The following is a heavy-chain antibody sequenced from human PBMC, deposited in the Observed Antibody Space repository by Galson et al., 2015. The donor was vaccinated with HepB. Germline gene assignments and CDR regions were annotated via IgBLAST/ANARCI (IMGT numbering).Heavy chain of an antibody. Sequence: SCKASGGTFSSYAISWVRQAPGQGLEWMGGIIPIFGTANYAQKFQGRVTITADESTSTAYMELSSLRSEDTAVYYCARAARAPTYYYDSSGYYYFDYWGQGTLVTVSS. D-gene: IGHD3-22*01. J-gene: IGHJ4*02. CDR2: IIPIFGTA. V-gene: IGHV1-69*01. CDR3: ARAARAPTYYYDSSGYYYFDY. CDR1: GGTFSSYA.